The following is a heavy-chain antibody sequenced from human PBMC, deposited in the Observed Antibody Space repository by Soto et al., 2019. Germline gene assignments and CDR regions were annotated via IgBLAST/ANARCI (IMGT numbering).Heavy chain of an antibody. CDR2: IIPIFGTA. D-gene: IGHD2-2*01. Sequence: SVKVSCKASGGTFSSYAISWVRQAPGQGLEWMGGIIPIFGTANYAQKFQGRVTITADESTSTAYMELSSLRSEDTAVYYCARGAIVVVPAAITYYGMDVWGQGTTVTVSS. CDR3: ARGAIVVVPAAITYYGMDV. V-gene: IGHV1-69*13. CDR1: GGTFSSYA. J-gene: IGHJ6*02.